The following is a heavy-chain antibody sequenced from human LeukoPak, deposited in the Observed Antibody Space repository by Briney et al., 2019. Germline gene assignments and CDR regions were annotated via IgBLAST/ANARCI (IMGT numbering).Heavy chain of an antibody. J-gene: IGHJ5*02. CDR2: IYTSGST. CDR1: GASISSGSYY. Sequence: PSETQSLTCTVSGASISSGSYYWSWIRQPAGKGLEWIGRIYTSGSTNYNPSLKSRVTMSVDTSKNQFSLKLSSVTAADTAVYYCAREDVSGGTWFDPWGQGTLVTVSS. D-gene: IGHD2-15*01. CDR3: AREDVSGGTWFDP. V-gene: IGHV4-61*02.